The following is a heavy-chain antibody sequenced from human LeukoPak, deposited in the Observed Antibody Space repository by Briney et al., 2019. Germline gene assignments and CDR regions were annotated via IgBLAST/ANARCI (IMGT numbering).Heavy chain of an antibody. J-gene: IGHJ4*02. CDR1: GGSFSGYY. D-gene: IGHD6-19*01. CDR2: INHSGST. V-gene: IGHV4-34*01. CDR3: ARKYSSGWLVIDY. Sequence: PSETLSLTCAVYGGSFSGYYWSWIRQPPGKGLEWIGEINHSGSTNYNPSLKSRVTISVDTSKNQFSLKLSSVTAADTAVYYCARKYSSGWLVIDYWGQGTLVTVSS.